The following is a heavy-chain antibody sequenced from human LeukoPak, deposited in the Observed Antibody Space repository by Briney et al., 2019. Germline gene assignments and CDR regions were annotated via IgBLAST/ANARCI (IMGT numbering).Heavy chain of an antibody. V-gene: IGHV3-21*01. CDR2: ISSSSSYI. Sequence: GGSLRLSRAASGFTFSSYSMIWVRQAPGKGLEWVSSISSSSSYIYYADSVKGRFTISRDNAKNSLYLQMNSLRAEDTAVYYCARDDYYGSGSYDYWGQGTLVTVSS. CDR3: ARDDYYGSGSYDY. CDR1: GFTFSSYS. D-gene: IGHD3-10*01. J-gene: IGHJ4*02.